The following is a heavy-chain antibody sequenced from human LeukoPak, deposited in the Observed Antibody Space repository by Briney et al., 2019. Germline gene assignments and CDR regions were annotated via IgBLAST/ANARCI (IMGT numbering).Heavy chain of an antibody. Sequence: PGGSLRLSCSASGFTFSSYAMHWVRQAPGKGLEYVSAISSNGGSTFHADSVKGRFTISRDNSKNTVYLLMSSLRAEDTAVYYCAKAPFDTSGLSSPNYFDYWGQGTLVTVSS. CDR2: ISSNGGST. CDR1: GFTFSSYA. J-gene: IGHJ4*02. V-gene: IGHV3-64D*06. D-gene: IGHD3-22*01. CDR3: AKAPFDTSGLSSPNYFDY.